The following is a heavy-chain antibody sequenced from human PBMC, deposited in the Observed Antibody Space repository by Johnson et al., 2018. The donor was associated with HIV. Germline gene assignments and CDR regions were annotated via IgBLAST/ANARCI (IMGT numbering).Heavy chain of an antibody. CDR1: GFTFSSYA. CDR3: ARDITPHKEGDAFDI. Sequence: VQLVESGGGVVQPGRSLRLSCAASGFTFSSYAMHWVRQAPAKGLEWVAVISYDGSDKYYADSVKGRFTISRDNSKNTLYLQMNSLRAEDTAVYYCARDITPHKEGDAFDIWGQGTMVTVSS. J-gene: IGHJ3*02. D-gene: IGHD1-14*01. V-gene: IGHV3-30*04. CDR2: ISYDGSDK.